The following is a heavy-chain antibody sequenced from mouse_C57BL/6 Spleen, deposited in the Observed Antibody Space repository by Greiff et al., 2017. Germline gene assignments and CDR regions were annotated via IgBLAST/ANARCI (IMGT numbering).Heavy chain of an antibody. D-gene: IGHD1-1*01. CDR3: ARWGGSTGYFDV. V-gene: IGHV1-64*01. CDR1: GYTFTSYW. CDR2: IHPNSGST. J-gene: IGHJ1*03. Sequence: VQLQQPGAELVKPGASVKLSCKASGYTFTSYWMHWVKQRPGQGLEWIGMIHPNSGSTNYNEKFKSKATLTVDKSSSTAYMQLSSLTSEDSAVYYCARWGGSTGYFDVWGTGTTVTVSS.